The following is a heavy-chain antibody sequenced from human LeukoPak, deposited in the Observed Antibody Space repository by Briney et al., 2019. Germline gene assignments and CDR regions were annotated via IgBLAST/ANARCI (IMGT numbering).Heavy chain of an antibody. J-gene: IGHJ6*02. Sequence: SGGSLRLSCAASGFSFGDYTMNWVRQAPGKGLEWVSSIISTGSYIQYADSVKGRFTISRDNAKNSLYLQMNSLRAEDTAVYYCARDALLYYDSSGQQALQLYYYYGMDVWGQGTTVTVSS. D-gene: IGHD3-22*01. V-gene: IGHV3-21*01. CDR2: IISTGSYI. CDR1: GFSFGDYT. CDR3: ARDALLYYDSSGQQALQLYYYYGMDV.